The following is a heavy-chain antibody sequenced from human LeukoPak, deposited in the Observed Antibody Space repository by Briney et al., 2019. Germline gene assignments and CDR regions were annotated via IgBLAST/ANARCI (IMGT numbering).Heavy chain of an antibody. CDR1: GFTFSSYW. J-gene: IGHJ2*01. CDR2: INSDGSST. CDR3: ARVGGSSWLNWYFDL. D-gene: IGHD6-13*01. V-gene: IGHV3-74*01. Sequence: GGSLRLSCAASGFTFSSYWMHWVRQAPGKGLVWDSRINSDGSSTTYAGSVKGRFTISRDNAKNTLYLQMNSLRAEDTAVYYCARVGGSSWLNWYFDLWGRGNLVTVSS.